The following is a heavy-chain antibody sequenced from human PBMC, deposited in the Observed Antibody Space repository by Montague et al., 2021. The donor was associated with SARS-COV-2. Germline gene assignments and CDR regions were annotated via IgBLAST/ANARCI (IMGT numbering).Heavy chain of an antibody. CDR3: ARLRDGVVPSPILGVGPYYSYYLMDA. Sequence: SETLSLTCAVHGTSFSGYYWHWIRQPTGKGLEWIGEINHGGSTKYRPSLKSRLTISADTSKNQFSLQLTSVAAVDTAVYYCARLRDGVVPSPILGVGPYYSYYLMDAWGSGTMVTVSS. J-gene: IGHJ6*03. CDR2: INHGGST. V-gene: IGHV4-34*01. D-gene: IGHD3-10*01. CDR1: GTSFSGYY.